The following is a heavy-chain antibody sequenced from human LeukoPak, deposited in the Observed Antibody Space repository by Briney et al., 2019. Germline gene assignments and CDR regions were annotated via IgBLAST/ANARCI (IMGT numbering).Heavy chain of an antibody. J-gene: IGHJ4*02. Sequence: GASVEVSCKASGYTFTGYYMHWVRQAPGQGLEWMGRINPNSGGTNYAQKFQGRVTMTRDTSISTAYMELSRLRSDDTAVYYCARVYYDSSGYFYFDYWGQGTLVTVSS. CDR2: INPNSGGT. CDR3: ARVYYDSSGYFYFDY. CDR1: GYTFTGYY. D-gene: IGHD3-22*01. V-gene: IGHV1-2*06.